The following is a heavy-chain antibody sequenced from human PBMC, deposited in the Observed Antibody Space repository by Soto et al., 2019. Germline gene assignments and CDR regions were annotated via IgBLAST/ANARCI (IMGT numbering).Heavy chain of an antibody. CDR1: GYTFTSYD. CDR3: ARANNWNGRKYYYYYMDV. J-gene: IGHJ6*03. V-gene: IGHV1-8*01. Sequence: ASVKVSCKASGYTFTSYDINWVRQATGQGLEWMGWVNPNSGNTGYAQKFQGRVTMTRNTSISTAYMELSSLRSEDTAVYYCARANNWNGRKYYYYYMDVWGKGNTVTVSS. D-gene: IGHD1-1*01. CDR2: VNPNSGNT.